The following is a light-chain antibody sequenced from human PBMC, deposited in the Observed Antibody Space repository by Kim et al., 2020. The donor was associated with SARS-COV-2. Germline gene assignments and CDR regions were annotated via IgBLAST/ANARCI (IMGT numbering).Light chain of an antibody. CDR3: AAWDDSLNGWV. Sequence: GQRVTISCSGSSSNIGANAVNWYQQFPGTAPKLLISNNNRGPSGVPDRFSVSESGTSASLAISGLQPEDEADYYCAAWDDSLNGWVFGGGTQLTVL. CDR2: NNN. V-gene: IGLV1-44*01. J-gene: IGLJ3*02. CDR1: SSNIGANA.